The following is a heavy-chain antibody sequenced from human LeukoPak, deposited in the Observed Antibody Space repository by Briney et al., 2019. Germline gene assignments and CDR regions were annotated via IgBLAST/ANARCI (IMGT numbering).Heavy chain of an antibody. CDR3: ARDSTRFDY. Sequence: GGSLRLSCAASGFTFDDYAMHWVRQAPGKGLEWVSGISWNSGSIGYADSVKGRFTISRDNAKNSLYLQMNSLRAEDTAVYYCARDSTRFDYWGQGTLVTVSS. CDR1: GFTFDDYA. CDR2: ISWNSGSI. J-gene: IGHJ4*02. V-gene: IGHV3-9*01.